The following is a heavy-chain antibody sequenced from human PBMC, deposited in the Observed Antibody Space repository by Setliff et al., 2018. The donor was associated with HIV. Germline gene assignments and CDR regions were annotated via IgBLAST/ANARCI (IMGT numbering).Heavy chain of an antibody. Sequence: ASVKVSCKASGYTFTSCFMHWVRQAPGQGFEWMGWISGYNGNTNYAQKLQGRVTMTTDTSTSTAYMELRRLRYDDTAVYYCARRGLPRTLDYWGQGTLVTVS. J-gene: IGHJ4*02. CDR2: ISGYNGNT. CDR1: GYTFTSCF. CDR3: ARRGLPRTLDY. V-gene: IGHV1-18*04.